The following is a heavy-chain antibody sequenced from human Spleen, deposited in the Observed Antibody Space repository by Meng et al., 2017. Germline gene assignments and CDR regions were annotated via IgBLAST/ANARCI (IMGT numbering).Heavy chain of an antibody. CDR1: GFTFDDYG. CDR3: ARGGDVYSNYQQFFEY. Sequence: GGSLRLSCAASGFTFDDYGMSCVRQAPGKGLVWVSRINGDGSSASYADSVTGRFSISIDNAKNQLYLQMNSLRAEDTAAYFCARGGDVYSNYQQFFEYWGQGTLVTVSS. D-gene: IGHD4-11*01. CDR2: INGDGSSA. V-gene: IGHV3-74*01. J-gene: IGHJ4*02.